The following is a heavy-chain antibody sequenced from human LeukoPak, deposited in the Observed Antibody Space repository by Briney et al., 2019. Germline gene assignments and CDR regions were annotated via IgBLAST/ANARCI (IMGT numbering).Heavy chain of an antibody. CDR3: ARDPGDSSVAFDI. CDR2: INPNSGGT. D-gene: IGHD3-22*01. V-gene: IGHV1-2*02. Sequence: ASVKVSFKASGYTFTGYYMHWVRQAPGQGLEWMGWINPNSGGTNYAQKFQGRVTMTRDTSISTAYMELSRLRSDDTAVYYCARDPGDSSVAFDIWGQGTMVTVSS. J-gene: IGHJ3*02. CDR1: GYTFTGYY.